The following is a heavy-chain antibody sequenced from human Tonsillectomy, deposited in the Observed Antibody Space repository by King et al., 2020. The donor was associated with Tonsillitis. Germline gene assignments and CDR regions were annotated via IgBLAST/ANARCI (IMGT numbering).Heavy chain of an antibody. Sequence: QLQESGPGLVKPSQTLSLTCTVSGGSISSGGYYWSWIRQHPGKCLEWIGYIYYSGSTYYNPSLKSRVTISVDTSKNQFSLKLSSVTAADTAVYYCAREQWDRGDDTTAFDNWSQRTLVTVAS. J-gene: IGHJ4*02. V-gene: IGHV4-31*03. CDR2: IYYSGST. CDR3: AREQWDRGDDTTAFDN. D-gene: IGHD3-10*01. CDR1: GGSISSGGYY.